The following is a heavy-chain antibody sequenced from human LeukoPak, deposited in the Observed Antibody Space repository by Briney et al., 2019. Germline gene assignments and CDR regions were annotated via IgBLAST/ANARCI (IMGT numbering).Heavy chain of an antibody. CDR3: AREPVQGGLDSSGYYAILNWFDP. J-gene: IGHJ5*02. CDR1: GYTFTSYA. CDR2: INTNTGNP. Sequence: ASVKVSCKASGYTFTSYAMNWVRQAPGQGLEWMGWINTNTGNPTYAQGFTGRFVFSLDTSVSTAYLQISSLKAEDTAVYYCAREPVQGGLDSSGYYAILNWFDPWGQGTLVTVSS. V-gene: IGHV7-4-1*02. D-gene: IGHD3-22*01.